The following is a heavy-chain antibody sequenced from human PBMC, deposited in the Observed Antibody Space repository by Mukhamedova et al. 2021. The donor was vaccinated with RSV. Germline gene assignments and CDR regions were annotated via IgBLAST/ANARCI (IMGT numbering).Heavy chain of an antibody. CDR3: ARNYGSGSPDY. J-gene: IGHJ4*02. V-gene: IGHV5-10-1*01. Sequence: SPSFQGHVTISADKSISTAYLQWSSLKASDTAMYYCARNYGSGSPDYWGQGTLVTVSS. D-gene: IGHD3-10*01.